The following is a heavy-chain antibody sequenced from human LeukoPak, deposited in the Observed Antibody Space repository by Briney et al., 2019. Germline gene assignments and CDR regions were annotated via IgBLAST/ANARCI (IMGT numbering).Heavy chain of an antibody. CDR3: ARAPGLVGGFDY. J-gene: IGHJ4*02. D-gene: IGHD6-19*01. Sequence: SQTLSLTCTVSGGSISSGGYYWSWIRQHPGKGLEWIGYIYYSGSTSYNHSLKSRVTISVDTSKNQFSLKLSSVTVADTAVCYCARAPGLVGGFDYWGQGTLVTVSS. CDR1: GGSISSGGYY. V-gene: IGHV4-61*08. CDR2: IYYSGST.